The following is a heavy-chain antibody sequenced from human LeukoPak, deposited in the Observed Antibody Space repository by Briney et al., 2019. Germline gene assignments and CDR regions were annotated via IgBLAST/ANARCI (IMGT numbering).Heavy chain of an antibody. CDR3: GRQRAGATDY. CDR2: IYYSGTT. D-gene: IGHD1-26*01. Sequence: SEALSLTCTVSGGSISSTTYYWGWIRQPPGKGLEWIGTIYYSGTTSYNPSLKSRVTMSVDTSKNQFSLKLSSATAADTGVYYCGRQRAGATDYWGQGTLVTVSS. V-gene: IGHV4-39*01. J-gene: IGHJ4*02. CDR1: GGSISSTTYY.